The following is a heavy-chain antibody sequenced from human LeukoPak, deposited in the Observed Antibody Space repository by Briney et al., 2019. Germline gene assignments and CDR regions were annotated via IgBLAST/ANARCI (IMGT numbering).Heavy chain of an antibody. CDR2: INASGEST. J-gene: IGHJ4*02. Sequence: GGSLRLSCAASGFIFSSYAMHWVRQAPGKGLEWVSTINASGESTNYADSVKGRFTISRDNSKNTVYLQMNSLRAEDTAVYYCAKDRSCINGVCHGDFDYWCQGTLVTVSA. CDR3: AKDRSCINGVCHGDFDY. V-gene: IGHV3-23*01. D-gene: IGHD2-8*01. CDR1: GFIFSSYA.